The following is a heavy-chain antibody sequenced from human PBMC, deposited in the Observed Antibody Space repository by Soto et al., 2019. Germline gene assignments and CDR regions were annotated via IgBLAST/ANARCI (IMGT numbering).Heavy chain of an antibody. Sequence: VGSLRLSCVASGFSLANYHMNWVRQTPGKGLEWISYSSPRGDTIYYADSVGGRFTISRDNARNSLSLHMSSLRDEDSALYYCAKGPHTNVGWPYYFESWGQGVPVTVSS. CDR1: GFSLANYH. V-gene: IGHV3-48*02. CDR3: AKGPHTNVGWPYYFES. J-gene: IGHJ4*02. D-gene: IGHD6-19*01. CDR2: SSPRGDTI.